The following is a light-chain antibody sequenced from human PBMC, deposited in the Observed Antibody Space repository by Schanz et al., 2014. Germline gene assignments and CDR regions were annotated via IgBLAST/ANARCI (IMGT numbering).Light chain of an antibody. CDR1: SSDVGSYNL. J-gene: IGLJ2*01. V-gene: IGLV2-23*01. Sequence: SALTQPASVSGSPGQSITISCTGTSSDVGSYNLVSWYQQHPGKAPKLMIYEGIKRPSGVSNRFSGSKSGNTASLTISGLQAEDEADYYCSSYAGSVLFGGGTKLTVL. CDR2: EGI. CDR3: SSYAGSVL.